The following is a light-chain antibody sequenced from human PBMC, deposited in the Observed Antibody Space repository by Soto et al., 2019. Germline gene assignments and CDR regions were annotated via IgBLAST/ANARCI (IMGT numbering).Light chain of an antibody. V-gene: IGKV3-20*01. Sequence: EIVLTQSPGTLSLSPGERATRSCRASQSVSSSYLAWYQQKPGHAPRLLIYGASSRATGIPDRFSGSGSGTDFTLTISRLEPEDFAVYYCQQYGSSPGTFGQGTKVEIK. CDR2: GAS. CDR3: QQYGSSPGT. CDR1: QSVSSSY. J-gene: IGKJ1*01.